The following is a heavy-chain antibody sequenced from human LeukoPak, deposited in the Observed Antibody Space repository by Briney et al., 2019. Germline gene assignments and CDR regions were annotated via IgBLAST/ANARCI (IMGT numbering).Heavy chain of an antibody. CDR3: ARPYSSSAHGTFDL. J-gene: IGHJ3*01. D-gene: IGHD6-13*01. Sequence: SETLSLTCTVSGDSISNYFWSWIRQPPGEGLEWIGYILTSGTTNYNPSLKSRVTISVDTSKNQFSLKLNSVTAAGTAVYYCARPYSSSAHGTFDLWGPGTKVTVSS. V-gene: IGHV4-4*09. CDR1: GDSISNYF. CDR2: ILTSGTT.